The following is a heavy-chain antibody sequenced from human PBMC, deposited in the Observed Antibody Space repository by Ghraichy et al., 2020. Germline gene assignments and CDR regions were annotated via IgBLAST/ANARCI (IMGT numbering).Heavy chain of an antibody. CDR1: GFTFSSYS. CDR2: ISSSSGYR. D-gene: IGHD6-13*01. J-gene: IGHJ6*03. CDR3: ARWEQQVTGPYYFYSMGV. Sequence: GGSLRLSCAASGFTFSSYSMNWVRQAPGKGLEWVSAISSSSGYRYYADSVKGRFTISRDNAKNSLYLQMNSLRAEDTAVYYCARWEQQVTGPYYFYSMGVWGKGTTVTVS. V-gene: IGHV3-21*01.